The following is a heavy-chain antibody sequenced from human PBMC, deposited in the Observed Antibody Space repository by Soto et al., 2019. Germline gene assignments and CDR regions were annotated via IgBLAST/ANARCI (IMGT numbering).Heavy chain of an antibody. CDR2: IYPGDSDT. V-gene: IGHV5-51*01. CDR3: ARRGAVSYGMDV. J-gene: IGHJ6*02. CDR1: RCRGTSCW. Sequence: GLLLDIRWTGERCRGTSCWVRWMRQMPGKGLEWMGIIYPGDSDTRYSPSFQGQVTISADKSISTAYLQWSSLKASDTAMYYWARRGAVSYGMDVWGQGTTVTAP.